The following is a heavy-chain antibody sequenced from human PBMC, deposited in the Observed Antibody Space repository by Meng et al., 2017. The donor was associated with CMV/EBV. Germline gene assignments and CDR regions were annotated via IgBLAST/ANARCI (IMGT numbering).Heavy chain of an antibody. J-gene: IGHJ4*02. Sequence: LSCAVYGGSFSGYYWSWIRQPPGKGLEWIGEINHSGSTNYNPSLKSRVTISVDTSKNQFSLKLSSVTAADTAVYYCARARGTLKSGNLDYWGQGTLVTVSS. D-gene: IGHD4-23*01. CDR1: GGSFSGYY. CDR3: ARARGTLKSGNLDY. V-gene: IGHV4-34*01. CDR2: INHSGST.